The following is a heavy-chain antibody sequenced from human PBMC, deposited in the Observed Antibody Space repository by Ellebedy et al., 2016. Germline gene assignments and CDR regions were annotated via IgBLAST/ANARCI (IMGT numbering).Heavy chain of an antibody. V-gene: IGHV4-39*07. CDR3: ARDHGSSWYLD. J-gene: IGHJ2*01. Sequence: GSLRLSXTVSGGSVSSRTYYWGWIRQPPGKGLEWIGSIDYSGSTYYNPSLKSRLTISVDTSKNQFSLKLSSVTAADTAVYYCARDHGSSWYLDWGRGTLVTVSS. D-gene: IGHD6-13*01. CDR1: GGSVSSRTYY. CDR2: IDYSGST.